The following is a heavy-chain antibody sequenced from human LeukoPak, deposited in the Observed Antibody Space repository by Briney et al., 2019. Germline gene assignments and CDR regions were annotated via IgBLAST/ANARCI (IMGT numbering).Heavy chain of an antibody. D-gene: IGHD3-10*01. Sequence: ASVNVSCKASGYTFTSYGISWVRQAPGQGLEWMGWISAYNGNTNYAQKLQGRVTMTTDTSTSTAYMELRSLRSDDTAVYYCARDWYRFGELSNYYYYGMDVWGQGTTVTVSS. CDR3: ARDWYRFGELSNYYYYGMDV. CDR2: ISAYNGNT. J-gene: IGHJ6*02. V-gene: IGHV1-18*01. CDR1: GYTFTSYG.